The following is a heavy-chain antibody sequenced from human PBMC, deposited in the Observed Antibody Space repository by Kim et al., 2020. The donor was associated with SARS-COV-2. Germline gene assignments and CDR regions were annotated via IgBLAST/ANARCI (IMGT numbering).Heavy chain of an antibody. CDR1: GFTFSSYS. Sequence: GGSLRLSCAASGFTFSSYSMNWVRQAPGKGLEWVSSISSSSSYKYYADSVKGRFTISRDNAKNSLSLQMNSLRAEDTAVYYCARGSFYVSGIVPDYFDYWGQGALVTVSS. V-gene: IGHV3-21*01. D-gene: IGHD3-10*01. CDR2: ISSSSSYK. J-gene: IGHJ4*02. CDR3: ARGSFYVSGIVPDYFDY.